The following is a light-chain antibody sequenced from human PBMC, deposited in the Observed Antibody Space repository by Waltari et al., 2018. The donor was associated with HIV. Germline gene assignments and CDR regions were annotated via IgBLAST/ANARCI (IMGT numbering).Light chain of an antibody. Sequence: QSAVTQPPSVSAVPGQSVTISCSGSNSNIGSNSVSWYQYFPGAAPNFLVYGDNERGSPLLDRFSGSKSRASATLVISGLQAGDEGDYYCGAWDNRLGSWVFGGGTKLTVL. CDR1: NSNIGSNS. V-gene: IGLV1-51*01. CDR3: GAWDNRLGSWV. J-gene: IGLJ3*02. CDR2: GDN.